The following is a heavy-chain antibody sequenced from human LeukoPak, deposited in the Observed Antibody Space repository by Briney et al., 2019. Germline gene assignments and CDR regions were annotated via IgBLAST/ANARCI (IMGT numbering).Heavy chain of an antibody. CDR2: VSGSGVYI. D-gene: IGHD6-19*01. J-gene: IGHJ4*02. CDR1: GFTFSSYA. Sequence: QPGGSLRLSCAASGFTFSSYAMSWVRQAPRKGPERVSTVSGSGVYIYTADSVKGRFTISRENSKNTLYLQMNSLRVEDTAVYYCAQWLERRNYFDTWGQGTLVIVSS. CDR3: AQWLERRNYFDT. V-gene: IGHV3-23*01.